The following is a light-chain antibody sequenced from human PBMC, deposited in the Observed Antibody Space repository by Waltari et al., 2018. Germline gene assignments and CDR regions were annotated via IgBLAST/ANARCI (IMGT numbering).Light chain of an antibody. CDR3: QQYGSSPLT. CDR1: QSVSSNY. V-gene: IGKV3-20*01. CDR2: GAS. J-gene: IGKJ2*01. Sequence: EIVLTQSPGTLSLSPGERATLSCRASQSVSSNYLAWYQQNPGQAPRLLIYGASSRATGIPDRFSGSGSGTDFTLTISRLEPEDFAVYYCQQYGSSPLTFGQGTKLEIK.